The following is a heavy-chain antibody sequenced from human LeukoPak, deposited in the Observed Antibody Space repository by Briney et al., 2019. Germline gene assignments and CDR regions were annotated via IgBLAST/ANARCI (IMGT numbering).Heavy chain of an antibody. CDR2: INPNSGGT. CDR3: ARGWWYFDY. Sequence: ASVKVSCKAPGYTFTGYYIHWVRQAPGQGLEWMGWINPNSGGTKYAQMFQGRVTMTRDTSISTAHMELSRLRSDDTAVYYCARGWWYFDYWGHGTLVTVSS. V-gene: IGHV1-2*02. J-gene: IGHJ4*01. D-gene: IGHD2-15*01. CDR1: GYTFTGYY.